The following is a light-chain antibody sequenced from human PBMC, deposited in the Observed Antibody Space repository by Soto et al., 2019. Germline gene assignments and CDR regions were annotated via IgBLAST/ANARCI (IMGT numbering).Light chain of an antibody. CDR1: QSIRSY. CDR3: QQSYSTPPWT. V-gene: IGKV1-39*01. CDR2: AAS. J-gene: IGKJ1*01. Sequence: DIQMTQSPSSLSASVGDRVTITCRASQSIRSYLNWYHQKPGKAPKLLIYAASSLQSWVPSRFSGSVSGTDFTLSISILHPVDFAIYSCQQSYSTPPWTFGQVTNVEIK.